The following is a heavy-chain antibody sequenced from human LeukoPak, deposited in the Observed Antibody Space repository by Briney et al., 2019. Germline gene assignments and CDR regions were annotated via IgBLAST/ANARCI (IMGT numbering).Heavy chain of an antibody. CDR1: GFTFSSYA. CDR2: ISYDGSNK. J-gene: IGHJ4*02. CDR3: ARDRYYYGFESGGFDY. D-gene: IGHD3-10*01. V-gene: IGHV3-30*04. Sequence: GGSLRLSCAASGFTFSSYAMHWVRQAPGKGLEWVVVISYDGSNKYYADSVKGRFTISRDNSKNTLYLQMNSLRAEDTAVYYCARDRYYYGFESGGFDYWGQGTLVTVSS.